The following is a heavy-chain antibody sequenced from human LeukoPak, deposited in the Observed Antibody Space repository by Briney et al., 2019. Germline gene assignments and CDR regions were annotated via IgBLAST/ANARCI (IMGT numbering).Heavy chain of an antibody. CDR1: GYSFTSHY. V-gene: IGHV1-46*01. D-gene: IGHD3-16*01. CDR2: INPSGSST. Sequence: ASVKVSRKASGYSFTSHYMHWVRQAPGQGLEWMGLINPSGSSTLYAQKFQGRVTMTRDMSTTTDYMELSRLRSEDTAVYYCARERRTWGEDFWGQGTLVTVSS. CDR3: ARERRTWGEDF. J-gene: IGHJ4*02.